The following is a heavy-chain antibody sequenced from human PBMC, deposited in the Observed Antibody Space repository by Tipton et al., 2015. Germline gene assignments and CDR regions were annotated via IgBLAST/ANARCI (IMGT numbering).Heavy chain of an antibody. V-gene: IGHV4-4*08. CDR1: GDSIGRYY. J-gene: IGHJ4*02. Sequence: TLSLTCSVSGDSIGRYYYNWIRQPPGKGLEWVGYIYSSGRTDHNPSLKSRYTMSVDMSKNQFALKLSSVTAADTAVYYCAREVWYNDSTGYDYWGQGTLVTVSS. CDR3: AREVWYNDSTGYDY. D-gene: IGHD3-22*01. CDR2: IYSSGRT.